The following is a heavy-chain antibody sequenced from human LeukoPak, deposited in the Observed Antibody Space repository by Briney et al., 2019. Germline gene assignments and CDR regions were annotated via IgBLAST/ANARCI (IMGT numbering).Heavy chain of an antibody. D-gene: IGHD3-10*01. V-gene: IGHV1-46*01. CDR1: GYTFTSYY. J-gene: IGHJ4*02. Sequence: ASVKVSCKASGYTFTSYYMHWVRQAPGQGLEWMGIINPSGGSTSYAQKFQGRVTMTRDTSTSTVYMELCSLRSEDTAVYYCARAQAQAYGSGSYYIPVISGSDYWGQGTLVTVSS. CDR3: ARAQAQAYGSGSYYIPVISGSDY. CDR2: INPSGGST.